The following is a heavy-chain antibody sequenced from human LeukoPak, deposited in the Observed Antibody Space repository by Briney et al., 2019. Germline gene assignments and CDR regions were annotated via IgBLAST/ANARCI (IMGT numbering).Heavy chain of an antibody. CDR1: GGSINSGAYY. CDR3: ARHANRGSSSWFIFDY. CDR2: IYYSGNT. D-gene: IGHD6-13*01. V-gene: IGHV4-31*03. J-gene: IGHJ4*02. Sequence: SETLSLTCTVSGGSINSGAYYWSWIRQHPGKGLEWIGYIYYSGNTYYNPSLKSRLIISVDMSKNQFSLKLSSVTAADTAVYYCARHANRGSSSWFIFDYWGQGTLVTVSS.